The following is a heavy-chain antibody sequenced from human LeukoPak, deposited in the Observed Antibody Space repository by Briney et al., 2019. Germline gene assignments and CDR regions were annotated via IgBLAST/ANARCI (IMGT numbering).Heavy chain of an antibody. V-gene: IGHV3-30*12. CDR1: GFAFSTYG. J-gene: IGHJ4*02. Sequence: GGSLRLSCAASGFAFSTYGMHWVRQAPGKGLEWVAVISYDGSNKYYADSVKGRFTISRDNAKNSLYLQMNSLRAEDTAVYYCARDTPPPIFGVVSPLDYWGQGTLVTVSS. D-gene: IGHD3-3*01. CDR2: ISYDGSNK. CDR3: ARDTPPPIFGVVSPLDY.